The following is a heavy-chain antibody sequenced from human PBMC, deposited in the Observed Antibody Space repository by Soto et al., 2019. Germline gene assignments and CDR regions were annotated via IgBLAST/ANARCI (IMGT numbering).Heavy chain of an antibody. Sequence: GASVKVSCKASGGTFSSYAISWVRQAPGQGLEWMGGIIPIFGTANYAQKFQGRVTITADESTSTAYMELSSLRSEDTAVYYCARDHIVVVPAAIRYNWFDPWGQGTLVTVSS. CDR3: ARDHIVVVPAAIRYNWFDP. CDR2: IIPIFGTA. CDR1: GGTFSSYA. D-gene: IGHD2-2*01. J-gene: IGHJ5*02. V-gene: IGHV1-69*13.